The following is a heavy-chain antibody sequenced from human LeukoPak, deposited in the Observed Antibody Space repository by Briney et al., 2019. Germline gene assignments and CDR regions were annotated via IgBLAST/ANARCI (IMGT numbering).Heavy chain of an antibody. CDR3: TTVPLTTVPTGY. Sequence: GGSLRLSCAASGFTFSNAWMTWVRQAPGKGLEWVGHIKSKTDGGTTDYTAPVKGRFTISRDDSKNTLYLQMNSLKTEDTAVYYCTTVPLTTVPTGYWGQGTLVTVSS. D-gene: IGHD4-17*01. CDR2: IKSKTDGGTT. CDR1: GFTFSNAW. V-gene: IGHV3-15*01. J-gene: IGHJ4*02.